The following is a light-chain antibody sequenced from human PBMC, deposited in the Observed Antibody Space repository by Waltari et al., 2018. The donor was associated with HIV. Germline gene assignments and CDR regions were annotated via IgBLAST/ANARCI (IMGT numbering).Light chain of an antibody. J-gene: IGLJ3*02. Sequence: QSALTQPASVSGSPGQSITISCTGPRSDDGNYNLVSWYQQYPGKAPKLMIYEAVKRPSGVSNRISASKSGNTASLTISGLQAEDEADYYCCSYGGSSTWVFGGGTKLTVL. CDR1: RSDDGNYNL. CDR3: CSYGGSSTWV. CDR2: EAV. V-gene: IGLV2-23*01.